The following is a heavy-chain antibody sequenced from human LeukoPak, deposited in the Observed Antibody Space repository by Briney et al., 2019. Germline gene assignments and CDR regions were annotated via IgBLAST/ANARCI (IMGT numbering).Heavy chain of an antibody. V-gene: IGHV4-59*08. Sequence: SETLSLTCTVSGGSISRYYWSWIRQPPGKGLEWIGYFHYSGSTNYNPSLSSRISMSVDTSKNQFSLKLKSVTAADTAVYYCARRAAALDYWGQGTLVSVSS. CDR1: GGSISRYY. D-gene: IGHD6-13*01. J-gene: IGHJ4*02. CDR2: FHYSGST. CDR3: ARRAAALDY.